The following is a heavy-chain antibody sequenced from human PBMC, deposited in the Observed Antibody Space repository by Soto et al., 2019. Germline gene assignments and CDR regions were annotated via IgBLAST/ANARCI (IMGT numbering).Heavy chain of an antibody. Sequence: GGSLRLSCAASEFTFSSHWMHWVRQAPGKGLVWVARINSEGGDITYADSVRGRFTISRDNAKNTLYLQMNSLRAEDTAVYYCACIRTGAERTDYWGQGTLVTVSS. V-gene: IGHV3-74*01. CDR3: ACIRTGAERTDY. J-gene: IGHJ4*02. CDR1: EFTFSSHW. D-gene: IGHD7-27*01. CDR2: INSEGGDI.